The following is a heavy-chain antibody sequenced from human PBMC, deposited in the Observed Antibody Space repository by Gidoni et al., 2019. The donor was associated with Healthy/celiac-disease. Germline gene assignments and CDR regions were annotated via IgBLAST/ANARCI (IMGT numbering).Heavy chain of an antibody. CDR3: ARAPYRDGDHHYYYYGMDV. Sequence: QVQLVQSGAEVKKPGASVKVSCKASGYTFTSYGISWVRQAPGQGLEWMGWISAYNGNTNYAQKLQGRVTMTTDTSTSTAYMELRSLRSDDTAVYYCARAPYRDGDHHYYYYGMDVWGQGTTVTVSS. CDR1: GYTFTSYG. V-gene: IGHV1-18*04. J-gene: IGHJ6*02. CDR2: ISAYNGNT. D-gene: IGHD4-17*01.